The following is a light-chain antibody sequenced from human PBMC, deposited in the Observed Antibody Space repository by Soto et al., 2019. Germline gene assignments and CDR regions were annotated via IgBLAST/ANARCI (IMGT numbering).Light chain of an antibody. CDR2: YKSDSDK. CDR1: SDLSVASTV. CDR3: MIWYNSPSAFV. J-gene: IGLJ1*01. V-gene: IGLV5-45*03. Sequence: QLVLTQPSSLSASPGASASLTCTLRSDLSVASTVVYWYRKRSGSPPQYLLMYKSDSDKHQGSGVPSRFSGSTDASANAAILVISGVQYEDEADYFCMIWYNSPSAFVFGPGTKLTVL.